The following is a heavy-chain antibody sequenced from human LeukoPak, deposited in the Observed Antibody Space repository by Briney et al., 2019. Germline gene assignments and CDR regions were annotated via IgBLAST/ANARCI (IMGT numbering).Heavy chain of an antibody. CDR3: ARDPPSYYYDSSGRGYYFDY. V-gene: IGHV3-21*01. J-gene: IGHJ4*02. D-gene: IGHD3-22*01. CDR2: ISSSSSYI. CDR1: GFTFSSYS. Sequence: GGSLRLSCAASGFTFSSYSMDWVRQAPGKGLEWVSSISSSSSYIHYADSVKGRFTISRDNAKNSLYLQMNSLRAEDTAVYYCARDPPSYYYDSSGRGYYFDYWGQGTLDTVSS.